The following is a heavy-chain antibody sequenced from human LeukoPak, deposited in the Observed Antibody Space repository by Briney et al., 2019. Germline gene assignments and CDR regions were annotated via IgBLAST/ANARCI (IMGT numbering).Heavy chain of an antibody. J-gene: IGHJ6*03. CDR1: GFTFSNYA. D-gene: IGHD5-12*01. Sequence: GGSLRPSCAACGFTFSNYAMHWVRQAPGKGLEWVAVISYDGSNKYYADSVKGRFTISRDNSKNTLYLQMNSLRAEDTAVYYCARSLATSYYYMDVWGKGTTVTVSS. CDR3: ARSLATSYYYMDV. CDR2: ISYDGSNK. V-gene: IGHV3-30*04.